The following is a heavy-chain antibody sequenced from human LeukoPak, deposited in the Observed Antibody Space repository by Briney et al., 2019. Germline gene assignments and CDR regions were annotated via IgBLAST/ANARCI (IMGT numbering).Heavy chain of an antibody. D-gene: IGHD6-19*01. J-gene: IGHJ6*02. CDR2: ISASGGST. CDR3: AKEFTVAGAYYYYGMDV. Sequence: GGSLRLSCAASGFTFSSYAMSWVRQAPGKGLEWVSAISASGGSTYYADSVKGRFTISRDNSQNTLYLQMNSLRAEDTAVYYCAKEFTVAGAYYYYGMDVWGQGTTVTVSS. V-gene: IGHV3-23*01. CDR1: GFTFSSYA.